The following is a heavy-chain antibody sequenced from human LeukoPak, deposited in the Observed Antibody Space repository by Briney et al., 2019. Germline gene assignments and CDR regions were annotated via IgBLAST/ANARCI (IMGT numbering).Heavy chain of an antibody. D-gene: IGHD2-15*01. Sequence: ASVKVSCKASGGTFSSCAISWVRQAPGQGLEWMGRIIPIFGIANYAQKFQGRVTITADKSTSTAYMELSSLRSEDTAAYYCASSPQYCSGGSCYQAGDYWGQGTLVTVSS. CDR3: ASSPQYCSGGSCYQAGDY. J-gene: IGHJ4*02. CDR1: GGTFSSCA. V-gene: IGHV1-69*04. CDR2: IIPIFGIA.